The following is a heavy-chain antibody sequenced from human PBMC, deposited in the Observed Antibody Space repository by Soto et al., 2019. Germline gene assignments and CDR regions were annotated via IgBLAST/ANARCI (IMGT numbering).Heavy chain of an antibody. CDR3: ARRQWLVGGYYYGMDV. Sequence: ASVTVSCKASGYTFTSYGIIWVRQAPGQGLEWMGWTSAYNGNTNYAQKLQGRVTMTTDTSTSTAYMELRSLRSDDTAVYYCARRQWLVGGYYYGMDVWGQGTTVTVSS. CDR1: GYTFTSYG. V-gene: IGHV1-18*01. D-gene: IGHD6-19*01. J-gene: IGHJ6*02. CDR2: TSAYNGNT.